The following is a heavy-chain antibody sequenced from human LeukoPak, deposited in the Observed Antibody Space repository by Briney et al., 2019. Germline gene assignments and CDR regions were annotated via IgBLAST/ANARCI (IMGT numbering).Heavy chain of an antibody. CDR1: GLTFRSHA. CDR3: AKDVRASLDY. J-gene: IGHJ4*02. V-gene: IGHV3-23*01. CDR2: ISGSGGST. Sequence: GSLRLSCAASGLTFRSHAMGWVRQAPGKGLEWLSTISGSGGSTYYADSVKGRFTISRDNSKNTLYLQMNSLRAEDTAVYYCAKDVRASLDYWGQGTLVTVSS. D-gene: IGHD2/OR15-2a*01.